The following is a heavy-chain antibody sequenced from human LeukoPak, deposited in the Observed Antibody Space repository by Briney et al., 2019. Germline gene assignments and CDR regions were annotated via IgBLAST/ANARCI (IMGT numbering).Heavy chain of an antibody. CDR1: GFTFSTYA. J-gene: IGHJ4*02. D-gene: IGHD6-19*01. CDR2: TSYDGSDK. V-gene: IGHV3-30*04. Sequence: GGSLTLSCVASGFTFSTYAMHWVRQAPGKGLEWMAVTSYDGSDKYYADSVKGRFTISRDNSKNTLYLQMNSLRPEDTAIYYCARDSRQGSGWSGIDYWGQGTLVTVSS. CDR3: ARDSRQGSGWSGIDY.